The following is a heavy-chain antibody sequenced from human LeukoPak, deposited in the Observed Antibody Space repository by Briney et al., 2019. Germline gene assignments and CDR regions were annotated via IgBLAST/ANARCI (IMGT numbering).Heavy chain of an antibody. CDR3: ARWFGELYPYYYYGMDV. V-gene: IGHV4-59*08. J-gene: IGHJ6*02. CDR1: GGSISSYS. Sequence: SETLSLTCTVSGGSISSYSWSWIRQPPGKGLEWIGYIYYSGSTNYNPSLKSRVTISVDTSKNQFSLKLSSVTAADTAVYYCARWFGELYPYYYYGMDVWGQGTTVTVSS. CDR2: IYYSGST. D-gene: IGHD3-10*01.